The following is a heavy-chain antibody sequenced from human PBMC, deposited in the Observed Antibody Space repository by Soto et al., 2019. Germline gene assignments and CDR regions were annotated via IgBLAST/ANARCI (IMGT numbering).Heavy chain of an antibody. CDR1: RGSISSGDFY. CDR2: IYYSGST. V-gene: IGHV4-30-4*01. D-gene: IGHD4-17*01. J-gene: IGHJ4*02. CDR3: ARADDFSDRLDY. Sequence: PSETLSLTCTVSRGSISSGDFYWSWIRQPPGKGLELIGNIYYSGSTYYNPSLRSRAIMSVDTSQNQFSLKLSSLTAADTAVYFCARADDFSDRLDYWGEGALVTVS.